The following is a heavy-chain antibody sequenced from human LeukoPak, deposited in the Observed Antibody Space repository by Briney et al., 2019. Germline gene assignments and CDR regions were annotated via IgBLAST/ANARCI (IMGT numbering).Heavy chain of an antibody. D-gene: IGHD2-15*01. Sequence: GGSLRLSCAASGFIFSQYSMNWVRQAPGKGLEWVSSIGSSSYIYYADSVKGRFTISRDNAKNSLYLQMNSLRAEDTAAYYCARGGCSGGSCYRIDYWGQGTLVTVSS. CDR1: GFIFSQYS. V-gene: IGHV3-21*01. CDR3: ARGGCSGGSCYRIDY. CDR2: IGSSSYI. J-gene: IGHJ4*02.